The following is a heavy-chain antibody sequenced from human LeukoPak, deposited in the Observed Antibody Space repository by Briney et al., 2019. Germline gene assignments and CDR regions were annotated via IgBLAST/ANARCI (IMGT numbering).Heavy chain of an antibody. V-gene: IGHV5-51*01. CDR3: AREGDRTYYDFWSGYSSRRNNWFDP. CDR2: IYPGDSDT. J-gene: IGHJ5*02. CDR1: GYSFTSYW. D-gene: IGHD3-3*01. Sequence: GESLKISCKGSGYSFTSYWIGWVRQMPGKGLEWMGIIYPGDSDTRYSPSFQGQVTISADKSISTAYLQWSSLKASDTAMYYCAREGDRTYYDFWSGYSSRRNNWFDPWGQGTLVTVSS.